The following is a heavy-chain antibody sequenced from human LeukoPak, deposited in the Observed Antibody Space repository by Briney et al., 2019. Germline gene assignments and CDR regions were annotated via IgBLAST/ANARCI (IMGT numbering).Heavy chain of an antibody. V-gene: IGHV1-18*01. Sequence: ASVKVSCKASGNTFSSYGISWVRQAPGQGLEWMGWISGYNGNTKYAQKVQDRVTMTTDTSTSTAYMELRSLRSDDTAVYYCARDVDSTMVLFDYWGQGTLVTVSS. J-gene: IGHJ4*02. CDR2: ISGYNGNT. CDR1: GNTFSSYG. CDR3: ARDVDSTMVLFDY. D-gene: IGHD4/OR15-4a*01.